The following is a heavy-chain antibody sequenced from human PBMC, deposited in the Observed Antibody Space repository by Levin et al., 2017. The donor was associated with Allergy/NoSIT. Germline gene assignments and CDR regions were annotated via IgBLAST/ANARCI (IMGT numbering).Heavy chain of an antibody. Sequence: SETLSLICTVSGGSVSSYYWSWIRQPPGKGLEWIGHIYYSGSTSYNPSLKSRVTISVDTSKSQFSLKLSSVTAADTAVYYCARYTDCTSRSCFSDWFDPWGQGTLVTVSS. J-gene: IGHJ5*02. D-gene: IGHD2-2*01. CDR2: IYYSGST. CDR1: GGSVSSYY. CDR3: ARYTDCTSRSCFSDWFDP. V-gene: IGHV4-59*02.